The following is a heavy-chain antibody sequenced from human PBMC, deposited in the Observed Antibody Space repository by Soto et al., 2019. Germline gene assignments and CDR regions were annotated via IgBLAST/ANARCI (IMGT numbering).Heavy chain of an antibody. CDR2: IYSAGST. Sequence: GSLRLSCAVSGLTVSLTQMSWVRQAPGKGLQWVTVIYSAGSTYYANALKGRFTISRDISENKIFLELNGLTVDDTAVYYCARAREPEYSSSIFFDYWGRGTVVTVSS. CDR3: ARAREPEYSSSIFFDY. V-gene: IGHV3-53*01. D-gene: IGHD6-6*01. CDR1: GLTVSLTQ. J-gene: IGHJ4*01.